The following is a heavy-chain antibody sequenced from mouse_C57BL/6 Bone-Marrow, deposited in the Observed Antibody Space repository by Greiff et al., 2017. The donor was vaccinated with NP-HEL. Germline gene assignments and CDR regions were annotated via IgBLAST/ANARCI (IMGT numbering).Heavy chain of an antibody. CDR3: TREGGGSQAWFAY. CDR1: GYTFTNYW. Sequence: EVQLQQSGTVLARPGASVKMSCKTSGYTFTNYWMHWVKQRPGQGLEWIGAIYPGNSDTSYNQKFKGKAKLTAVTSASTAYMELSSLTNEDSAVYYCTREGGGSQAWFAYWGQGTLVTVSA. J-gene: IGHJ3*01. CDR2: IYPGNSDT. V-gene: IGHV1-5*01.